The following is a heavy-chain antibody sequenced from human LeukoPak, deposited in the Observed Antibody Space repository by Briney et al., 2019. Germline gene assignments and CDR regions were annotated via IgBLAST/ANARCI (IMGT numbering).Heavy chain of an antibody. CDR3: ARALGAGTGAFDI. CDR2: INPSGGST. Sequence: ASVKVSCEASGYTFTSYYMHWVRQAPGQGLEWMGIINPSGGSTSYAQKFQGRVTMTRGTSTSTVYMELSSLRSEDTAVYYCARALGAGTGAFDIWGQGTMVTVSS. J-gene: IGHJ3*02. V-gene: IGHV1-46*01. CDR1: GYTFTSYY. D-gene: IGHD6-19*01.